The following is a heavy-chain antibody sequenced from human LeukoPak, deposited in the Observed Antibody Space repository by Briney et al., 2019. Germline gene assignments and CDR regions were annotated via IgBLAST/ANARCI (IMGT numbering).Heavy chain of an antibody. J-gene: IGHJ4*02. CDR2: IYTGGGT. CDR3: ARQPRNAGGYYYYYFDY. V-gene: IGHV3-66*04. Sequence: GGPLILSGSSFGFPVIRNFMGGVRPAPGEGQEGVCVIYTGGGTYYADSVKGRFTISRDNSKNTLYLQMNSLRAEDTAVYYCARQPRNAGGYYYYYFDYWGQGTLVTVSS. D-gene: IGHD3-22*01. CDR1: GFPVIRNF.